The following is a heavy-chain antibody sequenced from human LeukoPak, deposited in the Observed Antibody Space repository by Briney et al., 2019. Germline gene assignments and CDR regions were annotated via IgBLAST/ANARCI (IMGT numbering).Heavy chain of an antibody. J-gene: IGHJ6*02. D-gene: IGHD6-13*01. CDR2: IYSGGST. V-gene: IGHV3-66*01. CDR3: ARSSSWYDGMDV. Sequence: PGGSLRLSCAASGFTVSSNYMSWVRQAPGKGLEWVSVIYSGGSTYYADSVKGRFTISRDNSKNTLYLQMNSLRAKDTAVYYCARSSSWYDGMDVWGQGTTVTVSS. CDR1: GFTVSSNY.